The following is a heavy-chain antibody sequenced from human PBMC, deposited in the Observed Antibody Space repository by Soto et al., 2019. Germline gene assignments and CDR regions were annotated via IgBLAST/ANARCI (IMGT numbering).Heavy chain of an antibody. Sequence: QVQLQESGPGLVKPSETLSLTCTVSGGSISSYYWSWIRQPPGKGLEWIGYIYYSGSTNYNPSLKRRVTISVDTSKNQFSLKLSSVTAADTAVYYCARGGGYSDYWGQGTLVTVSS. CDR2: IYYSGST. CDR3: ARGGGYSDY. V-gene: IGHV4-59*01. CDR1: GGSISSYY. J-gene: IGHJ4*02. D-gene: IGHD2-15*01.